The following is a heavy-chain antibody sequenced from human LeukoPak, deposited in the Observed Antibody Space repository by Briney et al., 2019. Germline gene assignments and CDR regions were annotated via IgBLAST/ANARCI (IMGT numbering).Heavy chain of an antibody. CDR2: INHSGST. CDR1: GGSFSGYY. V-gene: IGHV4-34*01. D-gene: IGHD6-19*01. J-gene: IGHJ4*02. CDR3: ARGTSGRVGSSSGWSRYYFDY. Sequence: SETLSLTCAVYGGSFSGYYWSWIRQPPGKGLEWIGEINHSGSTNYNPSLKSRVTISVDTSKNQFSLKLSSVTAADTAVYYCARGTSGRVGSSSGWSRYYFDYWGQGTLVTVSS.